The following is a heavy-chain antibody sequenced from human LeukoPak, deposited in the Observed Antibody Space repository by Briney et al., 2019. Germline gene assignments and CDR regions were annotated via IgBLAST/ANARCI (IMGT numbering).Heavy chain of an antibody. CDR1: GGSISGYY. D-gene: IGHD4-11*01. J-gene: IGHJ6*02. V-gene: IGHV4-59*01. CDR2: IYYSGST. Sequence: SETLSLTCTVSGGSISGYYWSWIRQPPGKGLEWIGYIYYSGSTNYNPSLKSRVTISVDTSKNQFSLKLSSVTAADTAVYYCARGSNDYYYGMDVWGQGTTVTVSS. CDR3: ARGSNDYYYGMDV.